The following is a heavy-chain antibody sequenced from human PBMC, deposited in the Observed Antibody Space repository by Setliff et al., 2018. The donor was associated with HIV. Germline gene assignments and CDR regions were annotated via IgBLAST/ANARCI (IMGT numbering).Heavy chain of an antibody. Sequence: PGGSLRLSCAASGFTFSSYEMDWFRQAPGKGLEWVSHISTSGSSIYYADSVRGRFTISRDNAKNSLYLQMNSLRAEDTAVYYCAREGSTSWYEGGLPYAIDYWGQGMLVTVSS. CDR3: AREGSTSWYEGGLPYAIDY. CDR2: ISTSGSSI. CDR1: GFTFSSYE. V-gene: IGHV3-48*03. D-gene: IGHD6-13*01. J-gene: IGHJ4*02.